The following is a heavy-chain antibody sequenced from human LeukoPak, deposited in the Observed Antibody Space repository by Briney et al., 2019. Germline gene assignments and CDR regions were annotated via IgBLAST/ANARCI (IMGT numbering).Heavy chain of an antibody. Sequence: HPGGSLRLSCAASGFTFSSYSIHWVRQAPGKGLEWVAVISYDGSNKYYADSVKHRFTISRDNTKNLLYLEMNSLRAEDTAMYFCVRDVGAVRGEVYFDYWGQGTLVTVSS. CDR2: ISYDGSNK. CDR3: VRDVGAVRGEVYFDY. V-gene: IGHV3-30*03. CDR1: GFTFSSYS. J-gene: IGHJ4*02. D-gene: IGHD3-10*01.